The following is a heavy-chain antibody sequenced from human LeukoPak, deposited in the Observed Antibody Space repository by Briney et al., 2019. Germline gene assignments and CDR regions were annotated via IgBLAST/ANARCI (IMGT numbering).Heavy chain of an antibody. CDR2: ISGSGGST. Sequence: PGGSLRLSCAASGFTFSSYAMYWVRQAPGKGLEWVSGISGSGGSTYYADSVKGRFTISRDNSKNTLYLQMNSLRAEDTAVYYCVKADSGYDLLFDYWGQGTLVTVSS. J-gene: IGHJ4*02. D-gene: IGHD5-12*01. CDR1: GFTFSSYA. V-gene: IGHV3-23*01. CDR3: VKADSGYDLLFDY.